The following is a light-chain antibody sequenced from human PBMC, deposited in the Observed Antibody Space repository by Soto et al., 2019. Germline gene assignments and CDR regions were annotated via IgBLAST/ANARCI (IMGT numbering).Light chain of an antibody. V-gene: IGLV1-40*01. CDR3: QSYDSTLSARYV. CDR2: ANS. J-gene: IGLJ6*01. CDR1: SSNIGANYD. Sequence: QSVLTQPLSVSGAPGQRVTISCTGSSSNIGANYDVHWYQQRPGTAPKLLIFANSNRPSGVPDRFSGSKSGTSASLVITGLQAEDEGDYYCQSYDSTLSARYVFGTGTQLTVL.